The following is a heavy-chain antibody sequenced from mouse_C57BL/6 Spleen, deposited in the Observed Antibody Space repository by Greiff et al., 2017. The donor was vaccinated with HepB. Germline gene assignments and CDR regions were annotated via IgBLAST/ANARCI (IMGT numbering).Heavy chain of an antibody. CDR3: ARADYGSSLDYFDY. V-gene: IGHV5-9*01. Sequence: EVKLVESGGGLVKPGGSLKLSCAASGFTFSSYTMSWVRQTPEKRLEWVATISGGGGNTYYPDSVKGRFTISRDNAKNTLYLQMSSLRSEDTALYYCARADYGSSLDYFDYWGQGTTLTVSS. J-gene: IGHJ2*01. CDR2: ISGGGGNT. CDR1: GFTFSSYT. D-gene: IGHD1-1*01.